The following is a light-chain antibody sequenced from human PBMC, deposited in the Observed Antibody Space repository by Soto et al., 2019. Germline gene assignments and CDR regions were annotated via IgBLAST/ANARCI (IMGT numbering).Light chain of an antibody. J-gene: IGLJ1*01. CDR2: EVN. V-gene: IGLV2-14*01. CDR1: SSDVGGYDY. CDR3: RSYSISTAYL. Sequence: QSALTQPASVSGSPGQSITISCTGTSSDVGGYDYVSWYQLHPGKAPKLMVFEVNNRPSGVSYRFSGSKSGNTASLTISGLPAEYEADYICRSYSISTAYLFGTGTEVTVL.